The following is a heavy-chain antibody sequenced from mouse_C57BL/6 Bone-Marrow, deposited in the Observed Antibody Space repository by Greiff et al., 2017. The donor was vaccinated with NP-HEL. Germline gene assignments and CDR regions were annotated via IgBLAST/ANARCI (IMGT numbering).Heavy chain of an antibody. V-gene: IGHV1-72*01. CDR2: IDPNSGGT. J-gene: IGHJ2*01. CDR3: AREAIITTVVAPYFDY. CDR1: GYTFTSYW. D-gene: IGHD1-1*01. Sequence: QVQLQQSGAELVKPGASVKLSCKASGYTFTSYWMHWVKQRPGRGLEWIGRIDPNSGGTKYNEKFKSKATLTVDKPSSTAYMQLSSLTSEDSAVYYCAREAIITTVVAPYFDYWGQGTTLTVSS.